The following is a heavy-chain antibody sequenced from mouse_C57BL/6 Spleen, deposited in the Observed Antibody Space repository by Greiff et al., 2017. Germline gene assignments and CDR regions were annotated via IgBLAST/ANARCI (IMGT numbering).Heavy chain of an antibody. CDR3: ARNDGYYSYYFDY. CDR2: IWSGGST. V-gene: IGHV2-2*01. Sequence: QVHVKQSGPGLVQPSQSLSITCTVSGLSLTSYGVHWVRQSPGKGLEWLGVIWSGGSTDYNAAFISRLSISKDNSKSQVFFKMNSLQADDTAIDYCARNDGYYSYYFDYWGQGTTLTVSS. D-gene: IGHD2-3*01. CDR1: GLSLTSYG. J-gene: IGHJ2*01.